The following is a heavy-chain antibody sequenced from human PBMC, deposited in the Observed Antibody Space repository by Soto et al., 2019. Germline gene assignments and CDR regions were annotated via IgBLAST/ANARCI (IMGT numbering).Heavy chain of an antibody. CDR1: GFTLTSSA. CDR3: AADPGYCSGGSCYPPCFDY. CDR2: IVVGSGNT. J-gene: IGHJ4*02. Sequence: GASVKVSCKASGFTLTSSAVPWGRQARGQSLAWIGWIVVGSGNTNYAQKFQERVTITRDMSTSTAYMELSSLRSEDTAVYYCAADPGYCSGGSCYPPCFDYWGQGTLVTVSS. V-gene: IGHV1-58*01. D-gene: IGHD2-15*01.